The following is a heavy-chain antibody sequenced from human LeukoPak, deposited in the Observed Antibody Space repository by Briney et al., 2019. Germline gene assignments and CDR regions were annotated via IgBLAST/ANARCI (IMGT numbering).Heavy chain of an antibody. CDR1: GGSLSGYS. V-gene: IGHV4-34*01. Sequence: SETLSLTCAVDGGSLSGYSWSWIRQPPGKGLEWNGEINHSGSTNYNPSLKSRVTISVDTSKNQFSLKLSSVTAADTAVYYCARVRYYGSGSYYPNRRGNWFDPWGQGTLVTVSS. J-gene: IGHJ5*02. CDR3: ARVRYYGSGSYYPNRRGNWFDP. CDR2: INHSGST. D-gene: IGHD3-10*01.